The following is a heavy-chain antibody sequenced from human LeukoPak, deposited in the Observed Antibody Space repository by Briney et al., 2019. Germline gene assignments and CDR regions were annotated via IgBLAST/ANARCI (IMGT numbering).Heavy chain of an antibody. CDR1: GFTFSSYA. CDR3: ATIGDRRTGELYRIDY. Sequence: GGSLRLSCAASGFTFSSYAMHWVRQAPGKGLEWVAVVSYDGSNKYYADSVTGRFTISRDNSKNTLFLRMNSLRAEDAAVYYCATIGDRRTGELYRIDYWGQGTLVTVSS. V-gene: IGHV3-30-3*01. J-gene: IGHJ4*02. D-gene: IGHD7-27*01. CDR2: VSYDGSNK.